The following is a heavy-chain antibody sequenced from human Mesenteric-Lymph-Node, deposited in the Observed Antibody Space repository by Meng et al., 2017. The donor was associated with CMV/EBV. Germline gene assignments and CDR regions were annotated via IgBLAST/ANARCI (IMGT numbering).Heavy chain of an antibody. CDR2: INHSGST. J-gene: IGHJ4*02. Sequence: GAGLLKPSETSSLTCAVYGGSFSGYYWTWIRQPPGKGLEWIGEINHSGSTNYNPSLKSRVTISVDTSKNQFSLKLSSVTAADTAVYYCARHQRWLKSEGGFNYWGQGTLVTVSS. CDR3: ARHQRWLKSEGGFNY. D-gene: IGHD4-23*01. V-gene: IGHV4-34*01. CDR1: GGSFSGYY.